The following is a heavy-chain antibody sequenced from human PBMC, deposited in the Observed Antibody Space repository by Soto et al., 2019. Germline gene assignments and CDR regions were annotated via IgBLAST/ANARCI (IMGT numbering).Heavy chain of an antibody. Sequence: GGSLRLSCAASAFTFSFGTYAMNWVRQAPGKGLEWVSTTSGGGASTYYADSVKGRFTISRDNSKNTLYLQMDSLRADDTAVYYCAKAAGPSYYYAMDVWGQGTSVTVSS. CDR2: TSGGGAST. V-gene: IGHV3-23*01. CDR1: AFTFSFGTYA. CDR3: AKAAGPSYYYAMDV. J-gene: IGHJ6*02.